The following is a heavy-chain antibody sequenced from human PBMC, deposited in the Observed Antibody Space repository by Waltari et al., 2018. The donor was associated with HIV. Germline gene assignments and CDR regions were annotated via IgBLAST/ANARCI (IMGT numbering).Heavy chain of an antibody. D-gene: IGHD6-6*01. J-gene: IGHJ5*02. V-gene: IGHV3-21*02. CDR3: ARDSRGSTWSLNWFDP. Sequence: EVQLVESGGGPVKPGESLRLSCVTSGFIFNTYSMNWVRQAPGKGPEWVSSISISGNFKHYADSVKGRFTIARDNAENSLYLQMNGLRAEDTAIYYCARDSRGSTWSLNWFDPRGQGTLVTVSS. CDR2: ISISGNFK. CDR1: GFIFNTYS.